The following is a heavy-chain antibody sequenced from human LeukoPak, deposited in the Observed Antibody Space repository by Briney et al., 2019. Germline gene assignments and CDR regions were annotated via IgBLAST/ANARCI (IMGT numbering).Heavy chain of an antibody. V-gene: IGHV1-69*04. D-gene: IGHD6-6*01. CDR3: AREYSSSPWAFDY. CDR1: GCTFSSYT. CDR2: IIPILGIA. Sequence: SVKVSCKASGCTFSSYTISWVRQAPGQGLEWMGRIIPILGIANYAQKFQGRVTITADKSTRTAYMELSSLRSEDTAVYYCAREYSSSPWAFDYWGQGTLVTVSS. J-gene: IGHJ4*02.